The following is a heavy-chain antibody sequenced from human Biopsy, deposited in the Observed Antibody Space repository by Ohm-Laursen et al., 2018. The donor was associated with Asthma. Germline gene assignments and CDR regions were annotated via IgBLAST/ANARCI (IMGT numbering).Heavy chain of an antibody. CDR1: GGSITSSSYY. J-gene: IGHJ4*02. V-gene: IGHV4-39*01. CDR3: VRHQYSSSWSAFDY. Sequence: TLSLTCTVSGGSITSSSYYWGWIRQPPGKGMEWIGSMYHSGSPYYHPSLKSRATISVDTSKNQLSLKMSSVTAADTAVYFCVRHQYSSSWSAFDYWGQGALVTVSS. D-gene: IGHD3-22*01. CDR2: MYHSGSP.